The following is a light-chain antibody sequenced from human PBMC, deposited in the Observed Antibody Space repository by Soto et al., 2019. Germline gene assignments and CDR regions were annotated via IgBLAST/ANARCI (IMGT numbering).Light chain of an antibody. Sequence: QSVLTQPASVSGSPGQSITISCTGTSSDVGGYDYVSWYQQHPDKAPKLIIYDGTERPSGVSNRFSGSKSGNMASLTISGLQAEDEAHYYCCSYATYNMILGGGTKLTVL. CDR1: SSDVGGYDY. CDR2: DGT. V-gene: IGLV2-14*01. CDR3: CSYATYNMI. J-gene: IGLJ2*01.